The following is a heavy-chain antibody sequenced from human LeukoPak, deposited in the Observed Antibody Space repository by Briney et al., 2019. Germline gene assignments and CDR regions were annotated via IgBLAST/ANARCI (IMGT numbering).Heavy chain of an antibody. CDR1: GFTFSSYE. J-gene: IGHJ4*02. CDR2: ISSSGSTI. Sequence: SGGSLRLSCAASGFTFSSYEMNWVRQAPGKGLEWVSYISSSGSTIYYADSVKGRFTISRDNAKNSLYLQMNSLRSDDTAVYYCARGSYDFWSGYLFFDYWGQGTLVTVSS. D-gene: IGHD3-3*01. CDR3: ARGSYDFWSGYLFFDY. V-gene: IGHV3-48*03.